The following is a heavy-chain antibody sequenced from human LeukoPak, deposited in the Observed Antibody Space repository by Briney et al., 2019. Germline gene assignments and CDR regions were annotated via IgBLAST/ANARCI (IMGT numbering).Heavy chain of an antibody. D-gene: IGHD5-24*01. V-gene: IGHV3-53*01. Sequence: PGGSLRLSCAASGFTVSSNYMSWVRQAPGKGLEGVSVIYSGGSTYYADSVKGRFTISRDNSKNTLYLQMNSLRAEDTAVYYCARAVEMATIQDAFDIWGQGTMVTVSS. J-gene: IGHJ3*02. CDR2: IYSGGST. CDR3: ARAVEMATIQDAFDI. CDR1: GFTVSSNY.